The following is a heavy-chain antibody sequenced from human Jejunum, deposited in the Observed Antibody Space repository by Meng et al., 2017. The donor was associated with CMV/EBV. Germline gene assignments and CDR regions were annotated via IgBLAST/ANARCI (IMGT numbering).Heavy chain of an antibody. CDR2: INGDGSNT. CDR1: GLTFSRYW. J-gene: IGHJ6*02. D-gene: IGHD2-2*01. CDR3: ARAAMPYGLDV. Sequence: EASGLTFSRYWMVWVRQAPGKGLVWVSRINGDGSNTGYADSVKGRFITSRDNAKNTVYLQMDSLRADDTAVYYCARAAMPYGLDVWGQGTTVTVSS. V-gene: IGHV3-74*01.